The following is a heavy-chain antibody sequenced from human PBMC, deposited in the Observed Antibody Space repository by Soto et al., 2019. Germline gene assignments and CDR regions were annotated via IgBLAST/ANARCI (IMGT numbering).Heavy chain of an antibody. J-gene: IGHJ4*02. CDR1: GFTFISYA. Sequence: LRLSCAASGFTFISYAMSWVRQAPGKGLEWVSAISGSGGSTYYADSVKGRFTISRDNSKNTLYLQMNSLRAEDTAVYYCAKDQSLRFLEWSHFDYWGQGTLVTVSS. V-gene: IGHV3-23*01. CDR2: ISGSGGST. CDR3: AKDQSLRFLEWSHFDY. D-gene: IGHD3-3*01.